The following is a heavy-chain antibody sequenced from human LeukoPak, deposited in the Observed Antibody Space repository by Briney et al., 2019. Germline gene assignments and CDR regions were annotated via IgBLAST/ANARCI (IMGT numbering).Heavy chain of an antibody. CDR1: GFTFSSYA. CDR3: AKRYSESSGLYNFDY. V-gene: IGHV3-23*01. J-gene: IGHJ4*02. CDR2: ITGSTGST. D-gene: IGHD1-26*01. Sequence: GGSLRLSCAASGFTFSSYAMTWVRQPPGKGLEGVSSITGSTGSTYYADSVKGRFTISRDNSKNTLYLQMNSLRAEDTAVYYCAKRYSESSGLYNFDYWGQGTLVTVSS.